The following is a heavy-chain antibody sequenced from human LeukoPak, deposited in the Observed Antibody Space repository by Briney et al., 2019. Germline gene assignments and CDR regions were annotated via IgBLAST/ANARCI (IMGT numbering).Heavy chain of an antibody. Sequence: SETLSLTCAVYGGSSTGYFWSWIRQPPRKGLEWIGEINHSGSTNYNPTLKRRVTISVDTSKNQFTLKLSSVTAADTAVYYCVRGSHPDIVVVVAANLDYWGQGNLVTVSS. D-gene: IGHD2-15*01. CDR1: GGSSTGYF. CDR3: VRGSHPDIVVVVAANLDY. J-gene: IGHJ4*02. CDR2: INHSGST. V-gene: IGHV4-34*01.